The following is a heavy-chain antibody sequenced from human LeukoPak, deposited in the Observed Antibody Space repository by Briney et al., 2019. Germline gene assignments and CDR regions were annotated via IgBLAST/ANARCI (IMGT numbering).Heavy chain of an antibody. V-gene: IGHV3-7*01. D-gene: IGHD6-13*01. Sequence: PGGSLRLSCVASGFTFSSYWMSWVRQAPGKGLEWVAKIKQDGSEKYYVDSVKGRFTISRDNAKNSLYLQMNSLRAEDTAVYYCARVAVAAAQFDYWGQGTLVTVSS. J-gene: IGHJ4*02. CDR1: GFTFSSYW. CDR2: IKQDGSEK. CDR3: ARVAVAAAQFDY.